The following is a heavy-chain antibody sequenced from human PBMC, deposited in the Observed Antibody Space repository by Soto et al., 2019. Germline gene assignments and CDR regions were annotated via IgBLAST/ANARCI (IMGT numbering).Heavy chain of an antibody. CDR2: INGDGSST. CDR1: GFTFSSYW. J-gene: IGHJ4*02. CDR3: AMGGRGWWGFDY. D-gene: IGHD6-19*01. Sequence: EVQLVESGGGLVQPGGSLRLSCAASGFTFSSYWMHWVRQAPGKGLVWVSRINGDGSSTYYADSVKGRFTISRDNAKNTLYLQMNSLRAEDTAVYYCAMGGRGWWGFDYWGQGTLVTVSS. V-gene: IGHV3-74*01.